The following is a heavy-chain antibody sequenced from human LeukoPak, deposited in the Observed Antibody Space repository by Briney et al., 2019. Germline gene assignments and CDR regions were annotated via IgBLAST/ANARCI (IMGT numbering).Heavy chain of an antibody. CDR2: ISYDGSNK. V-gene: IGHV3-30-3*01. CDR1: GFTFSSNA. D-gene: IGHD2-2*01. J-gene: IGHJ4*02. CDR3: ASGYCGRTTCSPPFDY. Sequence: HPGGSLRLSCAASGFTFSSNAMPWVRQAPGKGLEWVAVISYDGSNKYYADYVKGRFTISRDNSKNTLYLEMNSLGAEDTAVYYCASGYCGRTTCSPPFDYWGQGTLVTVSS.